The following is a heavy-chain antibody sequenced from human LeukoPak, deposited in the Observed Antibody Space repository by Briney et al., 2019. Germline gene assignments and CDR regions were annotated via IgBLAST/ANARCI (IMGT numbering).Heavy chain of an antibody. J-gene: IGHJ6*03. V-gene: IGHV3-23*01. Sequence: GGSLRLSCAASGFTFSSYAMSWVRQAPGKGLEWVSAISGSGGSTYYADSVKGRFTISRDNSKNTLYLQMNSLRAEDTAVYYCAKDRSGNRPYYYYMDVWGKGTTVTVSS. D-gene: IGHD4-23*01. CDR1: GFTFSSYA. CDR3: AKDRSGNRPYYYYMDV. CDR2: ISGSGGST.